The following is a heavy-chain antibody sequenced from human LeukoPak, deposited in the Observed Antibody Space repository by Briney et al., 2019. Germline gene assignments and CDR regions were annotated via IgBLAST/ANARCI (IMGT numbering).Heavy chain of an antibody. CDR3: AREWAVGDSSGSIDY. CDR2: IYTSGST. J-gene: IGHJ4*02. Sequence: SETLSLTCTVSGGSISGYYWSWIRQPAGKGLEWIGRIYTSGSTNYNPSLKSRVTMSVDASKNQFSLKLTSVTAADTAVYYCAREWAVGDSSGSIDYWGQGTLVTVSS. CDR1: GGSISGYY. D-gene: IGHD3-22*01. V-gene: IGHV4-4*07.